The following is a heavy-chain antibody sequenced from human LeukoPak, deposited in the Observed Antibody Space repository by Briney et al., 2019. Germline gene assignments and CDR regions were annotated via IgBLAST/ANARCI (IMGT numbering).Heavy chain of an antibody. CDR1: GGSFSNYY. V-gene: IGHV4-59*01. J-gene: IGHJ5*02. CDR3: ARDKLGFYGWIDP. CDR2: IFYSGST. Sequence: PSETLSLTCAVYGGSFSNYYWGWVRQPPGKALEWIGNIFYSGSTYYSPSLKSRVTISLDTSRNQFSLKLSSVTAADTAVYYCARDKLGFYGWIDPWGQGTLVTVSS. D-gene: IGHD3-10*01.